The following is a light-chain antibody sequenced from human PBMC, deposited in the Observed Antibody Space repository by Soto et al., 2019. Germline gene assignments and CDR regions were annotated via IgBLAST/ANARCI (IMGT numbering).Light chain of an antibody. CDR2: GAS. Sequence: EIVLTQSPGTLSLSPGERVTLSCRASQTVSSNYLAWYQQKPGQAPRLLIYGASSRATGIPDRFSGSGSGTDFTLTTSRLEPEDLAVYYCQQYGSSPRTFGQGTKVEIK. J-gene: IGKJ1*01. CDR1: QTVSSNY. CDR3: QQYGSSPRT. V-gene: IGKV3-20*01.